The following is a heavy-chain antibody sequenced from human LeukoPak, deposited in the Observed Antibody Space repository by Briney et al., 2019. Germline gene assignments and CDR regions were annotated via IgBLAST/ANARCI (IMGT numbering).Heavy chain of an antibody. Sequence: SETLSLTCAVYGGSFSGYYWSWIRQPPGKGREWIGEINHSGSTNCNTSLKSRVTISVDTSKNQFSLKLSSVTAADTAVYYCARSYGDYVWFSAFDIWGQGTMVTVSS. D-gene: IGHD4-17*01. J-gene: IGHJ3*02. V-gene: IGHV4-34*01. CDR3: ARSYGDYVWFSAFDI. CDR1: GGSFSGYY. CDR2: INHSGST.